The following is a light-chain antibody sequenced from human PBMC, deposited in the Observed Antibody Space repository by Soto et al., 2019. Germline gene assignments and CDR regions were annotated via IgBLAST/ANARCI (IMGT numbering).Light chain of an antibody. CDR2: KNN. J-gene: IGLJ1*01. CDR3: AACDDSLNGYV. Sequence: QAVVTQPPSASGAPGQRVTISCSGSSSNIGSNTVNCYQQLPGTAPKLLIYKNNQRPSGVPDRFSGSKSGTSASLAISGLQSEDGADYYCAACDDSLNGYVFGTGTKVTVL. CDR1: SSNIGSNT. V-gene: IGLV1-44*01.